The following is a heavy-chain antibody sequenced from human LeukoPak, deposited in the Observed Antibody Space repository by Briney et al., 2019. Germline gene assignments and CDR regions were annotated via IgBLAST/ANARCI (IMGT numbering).Heavy chain of an antibody. Sequence: PGGSLRLSCEASGVSITGYGMNWLRQAPGKGLEWVSSISSSTTSIYYADSVKGRFTISRDNAKNSLYLQMNSLRAEDTAVYYCARGYSNSPLDYWGQGTLVTVSS. J-gene: IGHJ4*02. CDR1: GVSITGYG. CDR3: ARGYSNSPLDY. D-gene: IGHD4-11*01. V-gene: IGHV3-48*01. CDR2: ISSSTTSI.